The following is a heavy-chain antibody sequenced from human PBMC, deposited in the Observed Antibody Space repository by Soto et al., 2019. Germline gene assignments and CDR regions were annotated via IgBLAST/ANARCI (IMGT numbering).Heavy chain of an antibody. CDR1: GFTFSSYG. V-gene: IGHV3-33*01. J-gene: IGHJ4*02. CDR2: IWYDGSNK. Sequence: QVQLVESGGGVVQPGRSLRLSCAASGFTFSSYGMHWVRQAPGKGLEWVAGIWYDGSNKYYADSVKGRFTISRDNSKNTLYLQMNRLRAEDTAVYYCARDDSLSSWGQGTLVTVSS. D-gene: IGHD3-22*01. CDR3: ARDDSLSS.